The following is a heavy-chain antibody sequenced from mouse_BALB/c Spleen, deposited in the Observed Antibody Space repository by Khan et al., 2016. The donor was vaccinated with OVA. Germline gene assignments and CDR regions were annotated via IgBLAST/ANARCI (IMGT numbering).Heavy chain of an antibody. Sequence: VQLQESGAELVRPGVSVKISCKGSGYTFTDFAMHWVKQSHAKSLEWIGVMSTYYGDADYNQKFKGKATMTVDRSSSTAYMELARLTSEDSAIYYCVRGSRNSRFAHWGQGTLVTVSA. J-gene: IGHJ3*01. CDR1: GYTFTDFA. CDR2: MSTYYGDA. D-gene: IGHD2-1*01. V-gene: IGHV1S137*01. CDR3: VRGSRNSRFAH.